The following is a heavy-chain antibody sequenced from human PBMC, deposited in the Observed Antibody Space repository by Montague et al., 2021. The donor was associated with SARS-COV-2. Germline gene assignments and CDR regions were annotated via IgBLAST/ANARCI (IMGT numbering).Heavy chain of an antibody. CDR2: IYYSGST. CDR1: GGSISSYN. J-gene: IGHJ2*01. D-gene: IGHD5-18*01. CDR3: TRESDSYPSGTQYFDL. V-gene: IGHV4-59*01. Sequence: SETLSLTCTVSGGSISSYNWSWIRQPPGKALEWIVCIYYSGSTNYNPSLNSRVTISVDTSTYQFSLKLTSVTAAETAAYLCTRESDSYPSGTQYFDLWGRGTLVTVSS.